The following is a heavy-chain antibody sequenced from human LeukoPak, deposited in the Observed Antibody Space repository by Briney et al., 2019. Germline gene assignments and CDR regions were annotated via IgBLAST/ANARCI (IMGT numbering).Heavy chain of an antibody. D-gene: IGHD6-19*01. V-gene: IGHV3-7*01. Sequence: PGGSLRLSCAASGFTFSSYWMSWVRQAPGKGLEWGANIKQDGSEKYYVDSVKGRFTISRDNAKNSLYLQMNSLRAEDTAVYYCARDKAVAGYYYYYYMDVWGKGTTVTVSS. CDR2: IKQDGSEK. CDR3: ARDKAVAGYYYYYYMDV. CDR1: GFTFSSYW. J-gene: IGHJ6*03.